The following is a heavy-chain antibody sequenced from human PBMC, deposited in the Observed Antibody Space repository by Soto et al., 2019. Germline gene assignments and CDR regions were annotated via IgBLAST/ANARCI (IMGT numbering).Heavy chain of an antibody. J-gene: IGHJ6*02. D-gene: IGHD1-26*01. V-gene: IGHV3-30*18. CDR2: ISYDGSNK. CDR3: AKARGIADSLLGMDV. CDR1: GFTFSSYG. Sequence: GGSLRLSCAASGFTFSSYGMHWVRQAPGKGLEWVAVISYDGSNKYYADSVKGRFTISRDNSKNTLYLQMNSLRAEDTAVYYCAKARGIADSLLGMDVWGQGTTVTVS.